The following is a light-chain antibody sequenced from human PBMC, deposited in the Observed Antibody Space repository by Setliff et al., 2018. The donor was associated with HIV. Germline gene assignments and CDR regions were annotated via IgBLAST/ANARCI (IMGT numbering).Light chain of an antibody. CDR1: SSDVGGYNY. J-gene: IGLJ1*01. Sequence: QSALTQPASVSGSPGQSITISCTGTSSDVGGYNYVSWYQQHPGKAPKVMIYDVSNRPSGVSNRFSGSKSGNMASLTISGLQAEDEADYYCNSYTSSTTQVFGTGTKVTVL. CDR3: NSYTSSTTQV. V-gene: IGLV2-14*03. CDR2: DVS.